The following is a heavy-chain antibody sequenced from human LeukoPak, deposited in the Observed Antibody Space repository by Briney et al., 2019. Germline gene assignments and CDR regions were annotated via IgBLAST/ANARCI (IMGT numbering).Heavy chain of an antibody. J-gene: IGHJ4*02. D-gene: IGHD3-10*01. Sequence: GASVKVSCKASGYTFTGYYMHWVRQAPGQGLEWMGWINPNSGGTNYAQKFQGRVTMTRDTSISTAYMELSRLRSDDTAVYYCARGTDGSGSYSIDYWGQGTLVTVSS. CDR1: GYTFTGYY. CDR2: INPNSGGT. CDR3: ARGTDGSGSYSIDY. V-gene: IGHV1-2*02.